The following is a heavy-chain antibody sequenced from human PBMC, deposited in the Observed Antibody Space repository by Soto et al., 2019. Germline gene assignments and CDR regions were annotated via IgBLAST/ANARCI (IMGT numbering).Heavy chain of an antibody. J-gene: IGHJ4*02. CDR2: IGRDGSEK. CDR1: GFTFNSYW. CDR3: VAWPLSSWFDY. Sequence: EVQLVESGGGLVQPGESLRLSCVGSGFTFNSYWMGWVRQAPGKGPQWVANIGRDGSEKSYVDSLKGRFTISRDNAMRSVHLQMNSLGVEDTAVYYCVAWPLSSWFDYWGRGILVTVSS. D-gene: IGHD6-13*01. V-gene: IGHV3-7*05.